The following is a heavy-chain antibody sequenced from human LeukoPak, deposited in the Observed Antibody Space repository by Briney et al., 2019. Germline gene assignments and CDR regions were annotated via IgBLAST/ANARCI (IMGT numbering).Heavy chain of an antibody. Sequence: GGSLRLSCAASGFTFNDYSTNWVRQAPGKGLEWVSSITSSSSYIYYADSVKGRFTISRDNAKNSLYLQMNSLRAEDTAVYYCARERSLANFDYWGQGTLVTVSS. J-gene: IGHJ4*02. CDR1: GFTFNDYS. CDR2: ITSSSSYI. CDR3: ARERSLANFDY. V-gene: IGHV3-21*01.